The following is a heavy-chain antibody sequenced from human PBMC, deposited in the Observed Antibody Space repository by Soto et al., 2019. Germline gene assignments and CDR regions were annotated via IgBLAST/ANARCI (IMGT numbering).Heavy chain of an antibody. V-gene: IGHV3-21*01. CDR1: GFTFSSYS. J-gene: IGHJ4*02. CDR3: ARDLVSYGDYVWRYFDY. D-gene: IGHD4-17*01. CDR2: ISSSSSYI. Sequence: EVQLVESGGGLVKPGGSLRLSCAASGFTFSSYSMNWVRQAPGKGLEWVSSISSSSSYIYYADSVKGRFTISRDNAKNSLYLQMNSLRAEDTAVYYCARDLVSYGDYVWRYFDYWGQGTLVTVSS.